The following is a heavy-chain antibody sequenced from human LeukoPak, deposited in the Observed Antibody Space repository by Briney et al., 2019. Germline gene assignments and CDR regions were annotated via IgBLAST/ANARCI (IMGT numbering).Heavy chain of an antibody. V-gene: IGHV4-30-4*07. CDR3: ARGDGYNSVDY. CDR1: GGSISSDGYS. J-gene: IGHJ4*02. CDR2: IYYSGST. Sequence: SQTLSLTCAVSGGSISSDGYSWSWIRQPPGKGLEWIGYIYYSGSTYYNPSLKSRVTISVDTSKNQFSLKLSSVTAADTAVYYCARGDGYNSVDYWGQGTLVTVSS. D-gene: IGHD5-24*01.